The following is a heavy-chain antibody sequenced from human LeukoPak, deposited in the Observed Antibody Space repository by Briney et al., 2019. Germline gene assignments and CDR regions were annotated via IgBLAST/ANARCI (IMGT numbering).Heavy chain of an antibody. J-gene: IGHJ4*02. CDR1: GDSISSGYYH. CDR2: FYSSGST. CDR3: ARDHYYNSSGYTFGY. Sequence: MTSETLSLTCTVSGDSISSGYYHWTWIRQPAGKGLEWIGRFYSSGSTNYNPSLKGQVTISVDTSKNQFSLRLSSVTAADTAVYYCARDHYYNSSGYTFGYWGQGTLVTVSS. V-gene: IGHV4-61*10. D-gene: IGHD3-22*01.